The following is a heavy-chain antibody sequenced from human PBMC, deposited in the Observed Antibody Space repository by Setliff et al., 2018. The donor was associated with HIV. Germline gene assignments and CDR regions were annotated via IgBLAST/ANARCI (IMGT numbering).Heavy chain of an antibody. CDR3: ARDNIIWSKDY. CDR1: GYIFTSHK. CDR2: ITPSDSYT. Sequence: ASVKVSCKASGYIFTSHKIHWVRQAPGQGLEWMGIITPSDSYTVYAQKFQGRVTMTRDTSTSTVYMELSSLRSDDTAVYYCARDNIIWSKDYWGQGTLVTVSS. J-gene: IGHJ4*02. V-gene: IGHV1-46*01. D-gene: IGHD3-10*01.